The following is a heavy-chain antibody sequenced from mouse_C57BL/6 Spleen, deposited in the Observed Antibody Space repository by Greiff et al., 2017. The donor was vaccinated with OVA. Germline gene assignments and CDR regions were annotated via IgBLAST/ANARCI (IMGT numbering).Heavy chain of an antibody. CDR1: GYSFTGYY. D-gene: IGHD2-3*01. Sequence: VQLKESGPELVKPGASVKISCKASGYSFTGYYMNWVKQSPEKSLEWIGEINPSTGGTTYNQKFKAKATLTVDKSSSTAYMQLKSLTSEDSAVYYCARRWLLGYAMDYWGQGTSVTVSS. J-gene: IGHJ4*01. CDR3: ARRWLLGYAMDY. CDR2: INPSTGGT. V-gene: IGHV1-42*01.